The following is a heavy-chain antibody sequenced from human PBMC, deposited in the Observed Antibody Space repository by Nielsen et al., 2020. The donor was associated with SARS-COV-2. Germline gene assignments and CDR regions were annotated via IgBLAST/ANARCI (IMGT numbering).Heavy chain of an antibody. CDR1: GGTFSSYA. D-gene: IGHD3-3*01. CDR2: IIPIFGTA. V-gene: IGHV1-69*13. CDR3: ARAPYDFWSGYYTQSHFDY. J-gene: IGHJ4*02. Sequence: SVNVSCKASGGTFSSYAISWVRQAPGQGLEWMGGIIPIFGTANYAQKFQGRVTITADESTSTAYMELSSLRSEDTAVYYCARAPYDFWSGYYTQSHFDYWGQGTLVTVSS.